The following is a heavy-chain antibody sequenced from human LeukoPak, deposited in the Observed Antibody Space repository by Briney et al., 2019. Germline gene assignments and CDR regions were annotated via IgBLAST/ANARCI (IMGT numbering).Heavy chain of an antibody. J-gene: IGHJ6*02. D-gene: IGHD5-18*01. CDR2: ISSSSYI. Sequence: SGGSLRLSCAASGFTFSSYSMNWVRQAPGKGLEWVSSISSSSYIYYADSVKGRFTISRDNAKNSLYLQMNSLRAEDTAVYYCARVYSYGPLDYYYGMDVWGQGTTVTVSS. V-gene: IGHV3-21*01. CDR1: GFTFSSYS. CDR3: ARVYSYGPLDYYYGMDV.